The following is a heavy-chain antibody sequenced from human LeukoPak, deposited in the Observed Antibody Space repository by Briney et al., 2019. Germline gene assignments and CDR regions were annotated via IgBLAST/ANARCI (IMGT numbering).Heavy chain of an antibody. J-gene: IGHJ4*02. CDR3: AKGTLLNIVVVVAATAQYFDY. CDR2: ISGSGGST. CDR1: GFTFSNYA. V-gene: IGHV3-23*01. D-gene: IGHD2-15*01. Sequence: GGSLRLSCAASGFTFSNYAMSWVRQAPGKGLEWVSAISGSGGSTYYADSVKGRFTISRDNSKNTLYLQMNSLRAEDTAVYYCAKGTLLNIVVVVAATAQYFDYWGQGTLVTVSS.